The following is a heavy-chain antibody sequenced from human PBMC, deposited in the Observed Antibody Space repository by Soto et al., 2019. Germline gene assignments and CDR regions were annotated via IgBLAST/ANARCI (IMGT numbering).Heavy chain of an antibody. CDR2: IIPIFGTA. CDR3: ARDSAYDSSGYYDGSPHYYYGMDV. D-gene: IGHD3-22*01. CDR1: GGTFSSYA. J-gene: IGHJ6*02. Sequence: QVQLVQSGAEVKKPGSSVKVSCKASGGTFSSYAISWVRQAPGQGLEWMGGIIPIFGTANYAQKFQGRVTITADESTSTAYMELSSLRSEDTAVYYCARDSAYDSSGYYDGSPHYYYGMDVWGQGTTVTVSS. V-gene: IGHV1-69*01.